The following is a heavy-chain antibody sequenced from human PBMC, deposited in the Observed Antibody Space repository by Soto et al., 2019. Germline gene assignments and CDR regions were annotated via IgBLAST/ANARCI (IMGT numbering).Heavy chain of an antibody. D-gene: IGHD5-12*01. J-gene: IGHJ4*02. CDR3: ARSLFMVAPDNEPFAY. CDR2: ISGGGNDR. V-gene: IGHV3-23*01. CDR1: GFPFSSYA. Sequence: VQLLESGGSLVQPGGSLTLSCAASGFPFSSYAMSWVRQTPEKGLEWVAGISGGGNDRYYADFVQGRFTFSRDNSRNIVYLQINSLRADDTAMYFCARSLFMVAPDNEPFAYSGQGTLVTVSS.